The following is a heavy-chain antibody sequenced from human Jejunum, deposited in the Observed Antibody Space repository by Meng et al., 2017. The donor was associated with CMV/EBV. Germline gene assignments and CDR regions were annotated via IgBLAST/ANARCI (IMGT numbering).Heavy chain of an antibody. J-gene: IGHJ4*02. CDR2: ISSGSAII. D-gene: IGHD3-3*01. CDR1: FTFSSYE. Sequence: FTFSSYEMTWVRQAPGKGLEWVSYISSGSAIIYYADSVKGRFTISRDNAKNSLYLQMNSLRAEDTAVYYCARSLRFLEWLSPFDYWGQGTLVTVSS. V-gene: IGHV3-48*03. CDR3: ARSLRFLEWLSPFDY.